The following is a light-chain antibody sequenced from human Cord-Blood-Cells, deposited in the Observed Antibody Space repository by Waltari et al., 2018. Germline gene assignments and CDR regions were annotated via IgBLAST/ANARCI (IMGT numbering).Light chain of an antibody. J-gene: IGLJ3*02. CDR1: SLSSYY. CDR3: NSRDSSGNHLV. CDR2: GKN. V-gene: IGLV3-19*01. Sequence: SSELTQDPAVSVALGQTVRIPCHGDSLSSYYASWYQQKPGQAPVLVIYGKNNRPSGIPDRFSGSSSGNTASLTITGAQAEDEADYYCNSRDSSGNHLVFGGGTKLTVL.